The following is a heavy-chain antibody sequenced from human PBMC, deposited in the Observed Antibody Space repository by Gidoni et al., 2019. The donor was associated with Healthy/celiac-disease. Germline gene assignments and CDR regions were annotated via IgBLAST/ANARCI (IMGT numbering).Heavy chain of an antibody. J-gene: IGHJ3*02. D-gene: IGHD2-15*01. CDR3: AKDYNGYCSGGSCYEDAFDI. CDR2: ISGSGGST. CDR1: GFTFSSYA. V-gene: IGHV3-23*01. Sequence: EVQLLESGGGLVQPGGSLRLSCAASGFTFSSYAMSWVRQAPGKGLEWVSAISGSGGSTYYADSVKGRFTISRDNSKNTLYLQMNSLRAEDTAVYYCAKDYNGYCSGGSCYEDAFDIWGQGTMVTVSS.